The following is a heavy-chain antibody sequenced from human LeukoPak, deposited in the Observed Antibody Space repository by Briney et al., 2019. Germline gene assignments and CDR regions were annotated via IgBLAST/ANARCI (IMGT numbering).Heavy chain of an antibody. CDR1: GGSISSSSYY. Sequence: SETLSLTCTVSGGSISSSSYYWGWIRQPPGKGLEWIGSIYYTGSSYYNPSLKSRVTISVDTSKNQFSLKLSSVTAADTAVYYCARRTPAQHAFDIWGQGTMVTVSS. CDR3: ARRTPAQHAFDI. J-gene: IGHJ3*02. CDR2: IYYTGSS. D-gene: IGHD6-13*01. V-gene: IGHV4-39*01.